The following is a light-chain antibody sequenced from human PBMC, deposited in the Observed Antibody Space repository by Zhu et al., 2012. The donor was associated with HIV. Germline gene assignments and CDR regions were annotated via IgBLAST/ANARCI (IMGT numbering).Light chain of an antibody. CDR2: DAS. V-gene: IGKV3-11*01. Sequence: EGVLTQFPATLSLSPGDRATLSCRAGQSISTYLAWYQQKPGRAPRLPIYDASNRPPGTPDRFSGSGSGADFTLTISGLEPEDFAVYYCQQRTPWPPNAFGQGTRLEIK. CDR3: QQRTPWPPNA. CDR1: QSISTY. J-gene: IGKJ5*01.